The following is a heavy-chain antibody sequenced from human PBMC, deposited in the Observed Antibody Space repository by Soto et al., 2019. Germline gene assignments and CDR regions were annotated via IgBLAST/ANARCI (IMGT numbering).Heavy chain of an antibody. J-gene: IGHJ4*02. CDR1: VCTFSSYA. CDR3: AKDGYIAAAWLDY. Sequence: GGSLRLSCASSVCTFSSYAMSWVRHSPGKGLEWVSAISGSGGSTYYADSVRGRFTISRDNSKNTLYLQMNSLRAEDTAVYYCAKDGYIAAAWLDYWGQGTGVTVCS. D-gene: IGHD6-13*01. CDR2: ISGSGGST. V-gene: IGHV3-23*01.